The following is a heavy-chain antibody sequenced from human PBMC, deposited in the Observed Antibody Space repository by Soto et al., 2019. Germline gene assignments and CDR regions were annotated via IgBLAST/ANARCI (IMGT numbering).Heavy chain of an antibody. CDR2: VYYIGST. CDR1: GGSISTSY. D-gene: IGHD3-3*01. J-gene: IGHJ4*02. Sequence: QVQLQESGPGLVKPSETLSLTCTVSGGSISTSYWSWIRQPPGKGLEWLGYVYYIGSTKYNTSLKNRVTISVDTSQNQFSLKLESVSAADTALYYCARDGSGHDFWDGPWYFDSWGQGTLVTVSS. V-gene: IGHV4-59*01. CDR3: ARDGSGHDFWDGPWYFDS.